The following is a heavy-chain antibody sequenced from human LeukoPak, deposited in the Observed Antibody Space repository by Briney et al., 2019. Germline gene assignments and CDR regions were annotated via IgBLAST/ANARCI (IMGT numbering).Heavy chain of an antibody. J-gene: IGHJ6*02. CDR2: ITNNGTTI. CDR1: VFTFSSYA. Sequence: PGGSLRLSCAASVFTFSSYAMNWVRQARGKGLEWVSYITNNGTTIYYADSVKGRFTISRDNAENSLYLQMNSLRAEDTAIYYCARDQWLAYYYHGMDVWGQGTTVTVSS. CDR3: ARDQWLAYYYHGMDV. V-gene: IGHV3-48*03. D-gene: IGHD6-19*01.